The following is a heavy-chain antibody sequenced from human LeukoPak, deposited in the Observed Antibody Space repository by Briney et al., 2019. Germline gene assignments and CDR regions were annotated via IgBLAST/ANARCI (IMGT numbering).Heavy chain of an antibody. CDR2: INPNSGST. V-gene: IGHV1-2*02. D-gene: IGHD5-18*01. Sequence: ASVKVSCKASGYTFTGYYMHWVRQAPGQGLEWMGWINPNSGSTNYAQKFQGRVTMTRDTSISTAYMELSSLRSEDTAFYYCASARATAMEDNWFDPWGQGTLVTVSS. CDR3: ASARATAMEDNWFDP. CDR1: GYTFTGYY. J-gene: IGHJ5*02.